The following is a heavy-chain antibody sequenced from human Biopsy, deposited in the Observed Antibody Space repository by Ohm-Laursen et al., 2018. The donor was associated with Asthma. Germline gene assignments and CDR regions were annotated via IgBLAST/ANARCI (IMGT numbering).Heavy chain of an antibody. J-gene: IGHJ3*02. CDR1: GFSFNSYG. CDR3: AKERYYDFWSGYPI. D-gene: IGHD3-3*01. V-gene: IGHV3-30*18. CDR2: MSFDGRLT. Sequence: SLRLSCTASGFSFNSYGMHWVRQAPGKGLEWVAVMSFDGRLTYYADSVKGRFTISRDNSKNTLYLQMNSLRAEDTAVYYCAKERYYDFWSGYPIWGQGTTVTVSS.